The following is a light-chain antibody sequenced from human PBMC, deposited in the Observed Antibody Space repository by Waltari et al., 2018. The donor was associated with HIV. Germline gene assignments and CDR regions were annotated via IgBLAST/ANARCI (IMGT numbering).Light chain of an antibody. Sequence: SYVLTQPPSVSVAPGQTARGSCGGNKIGSKSVHWDQQRSGQAPVLVVFDDSDRPSGIPDRFSGSNSGNTATLTISRVEAGDEADYYCQVWESSGDHLTVLFGGGTKVTVL. CDR1: KIGSKS. CDR2: DDS. CDR3: QVWESSGDHLTVL. J-gene: IGLJ2*01. V-gene: IGLV3-21*02.